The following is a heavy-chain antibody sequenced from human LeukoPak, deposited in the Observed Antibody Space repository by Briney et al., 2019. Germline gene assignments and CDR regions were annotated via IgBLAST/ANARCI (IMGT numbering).Heavy chain of an antibody. CDR2: ISDGGGSTK. V-gene: IGHV3-48*03. CDR3: ARDSARGGYDPYCFDA. D-gene: IGHD2-21*01. J-gene: IGHJ4*02. CDR1: GFTFSHCE. Sequence: GGSLRLSCAASGFTFSHCEMNWLRQAPGKAPEFFAYISDGGGSTKYYAASVTGRFIISRDNAMQSVYLQMNSLRVEDTAIYFCARDSARGGYDPYCFDAWGQGVLVSVSA.